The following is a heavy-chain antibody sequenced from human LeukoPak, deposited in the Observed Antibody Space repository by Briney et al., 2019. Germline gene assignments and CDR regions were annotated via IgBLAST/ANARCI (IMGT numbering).Heavy chain of an antibody. D-gene: IGHD3-22*01. V-gene: IGHV3-21*06. CDR3: RRGDSRDF. CDR1: GFAFSSYT. J-gene: IGHJ4*02. Sequence: GGSLRLSCAACGFAFSSYTMNWARQAPGKGLEWVASINSGGSTTHYADSVKGRFTISRDNDQNVLYLQMNGLRADDAAVYYCRRGDSRDFWGQGTLVTVSS. CDR2: INSGGSTT.